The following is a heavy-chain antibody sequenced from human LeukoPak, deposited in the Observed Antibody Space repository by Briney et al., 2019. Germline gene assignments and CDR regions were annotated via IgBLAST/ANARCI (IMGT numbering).Heavy chain of an antibody. CDR3: ARVPFGGSGYYYVDY. CDR2: ISGSGGST. V-gene: IGHV3-23*01. J-gene: IGHJ4*02. CDR1: GLTFSSYA. Sequence: GGSLRLPCAASGLTFSSYAMSWVRQAPGKGLEWVSAISGSGGSTYYADSVKGRLTISRDNSKNTLYLQMNSLRAEDTAVYYCARVPFGGSGYYYVDYWGQGTLVTVSS. D-gene: IGHD3-22*01.